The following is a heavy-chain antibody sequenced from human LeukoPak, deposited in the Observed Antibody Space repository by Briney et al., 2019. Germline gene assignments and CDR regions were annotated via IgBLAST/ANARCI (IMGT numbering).Heavy chain of an antibody. Sequence: ASVNVSCKASGYTFTSYAMHWVRQAPGQRLGWRGWINAGNGNTKYSQKFQGRVTITRDTSASTAYMELSSLRSEDTAVYYCARDQCSGGSCYPDYWGQGTLVTVSS. D-gene: IGHD2-15*01. CDR2: INAGNGNT. V-gene: IGHV1-3*01. J-gene: IGHJ4*02. CDR1: GYTFTSYA. CDR3: ARDQCSGGSCYPDY.